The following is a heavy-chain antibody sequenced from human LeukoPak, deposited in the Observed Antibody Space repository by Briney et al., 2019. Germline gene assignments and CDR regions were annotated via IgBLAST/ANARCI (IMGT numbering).Heavy chain of an antibody. J-gene: IGHJ5*02. V-gene: IGHV1-3*03. Sequence: ASVKVSCKASGYTFTSYYMHWVRQAPGQRLEWMGWINAGNGNTKYSQEFQGRVTITRDTSASTAYMELSSLRSEDMAVYYCARDRSGWYENWFDPWGQGTLVTVSS. D-gene: IGHD6-19*01. CDR2: INAGNGNT. CDR3: ARDRSGWYENWFDP. CDR1: GYTFTSYY.